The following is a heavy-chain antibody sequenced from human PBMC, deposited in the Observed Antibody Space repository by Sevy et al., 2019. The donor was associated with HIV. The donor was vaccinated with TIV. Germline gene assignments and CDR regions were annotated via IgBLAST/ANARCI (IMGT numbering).Heavy chain of an antibody. CDR1: GFTFPTYA. Sequence: GGSLRLSCAASGFTFPTYAMSWVRQAPGKGLEWVSTISGSGGTTHYADSVKGRFTVYRDNFKITPFLQLNSLRAEDTAVYYCAKEGLITRNRWRIDSWGQGTLVTVSS. CDR2: ISGSGGTT. V-gene: IGHV3-23*01. CDR3: AKEGLITRNRWRIDS. J-gene: IGHJ4*02. D-gene: IGHD3-22*01.